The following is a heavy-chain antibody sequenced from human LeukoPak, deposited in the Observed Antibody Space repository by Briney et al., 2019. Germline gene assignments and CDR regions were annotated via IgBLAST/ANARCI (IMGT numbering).Heavy chain of an antibody. J-gene: IGHJ4*02. CDR2: IYYSGST. D-gene: IGHD5-12*01. V-gene: IGHV4-59*01. CDR1: GGSISSYY. CDR3: ARRSGYDGSDFDY. Sequence: PSETLSLTCTVSGGSISSYYWSWIRQPPGKGLEWIGYIYYSGSTNYNPSLKSRVTISVDTSKNQFSLKLSSVTAADTAVYYCARRSGYDGSDFDYWGQGTLVTVSS.